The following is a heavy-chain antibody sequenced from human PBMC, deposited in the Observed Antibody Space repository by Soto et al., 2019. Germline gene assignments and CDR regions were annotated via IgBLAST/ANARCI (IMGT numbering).Heavy chain of an antibody. CDR3: ARHGCSGGSCYPPSGWETQLALPEYYYYYYYMDV. CDR2: IYYSGST. CDR1: GGSISSYY. V-gene: IGHV4-59*08. Sequence: SETLSLTCTVSGGSISSYYWSWIRQPPGKGLEWIGYIYYSGSTNYNPSLKSRVTISVDTSKNQFSLKLSSVTAADTAVYYCARHGCSGGSCYPPSGWETQLALPEYYYYYYYMDVWGKGTTVTVSS. D-gene: IGHD2-15*01. J-gene: IGHJ6*03.